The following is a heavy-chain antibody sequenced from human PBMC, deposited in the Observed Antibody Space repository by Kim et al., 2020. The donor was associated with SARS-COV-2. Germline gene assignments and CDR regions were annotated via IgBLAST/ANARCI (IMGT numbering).Heavy chain of an antibody. CDR3: ARPLIAAVSQVGY. CDR1: GFTFSSYS. D-gene: IGHD6-13*01. V-gene: IGHV3-21*01. CDR2: ISSSSSYI. J-gene: IGHJ4*02. Sequence: GGSLRLSCAASGFTFSSYSMNWVRQAPGKGLEWVSSISSSSSYIYYADSVKGRFTISRDNAKNSLYLQMNSLRAEDTAVYYCARPLIAAVSQVGYWGQGTLVTVSS.